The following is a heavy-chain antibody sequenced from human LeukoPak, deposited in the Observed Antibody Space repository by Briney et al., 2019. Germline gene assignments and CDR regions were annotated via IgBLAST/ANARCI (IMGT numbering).Heavy chain of an antibody. CDR1: GFTFSSYS. Sequence: GGSLRLSCAASGFTFSSYSMNWVRQAPGRGLEWVSGFSGSGGTTYYADSVKGRFTISRDNSKNTLYLQMNSLRAEDTAVYYCANGNRCTSPNCLGYYYFYMDVWGKGTTVTVSS. CDR2: FSGSGGTT. CDR3: ANGNRCTSPNCLGYYYFYMDV. D-gene: IGHD2-8*01. V-gene: IGHV3-23*01. J-gene: IGHJ6*03.